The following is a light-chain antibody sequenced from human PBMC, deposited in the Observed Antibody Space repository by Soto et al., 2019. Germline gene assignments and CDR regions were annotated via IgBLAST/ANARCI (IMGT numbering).Light chain of an antibody. J-gene: IGKJ4*01. Sequence: DIQMTQSPSSLSASVGDTVTITCRASQGISSSLAWYQQKAGKVPDLLIYAASTLQSGVPSHFSGSGSGTDFTLTISSLQPEDVATYYCQQYYTIPITFGGGTKVEIK. CDR3: QQYYTIPIT. V-gene: IGKV1-27*01. CDR2: AAS. CDR1: QGISSS.